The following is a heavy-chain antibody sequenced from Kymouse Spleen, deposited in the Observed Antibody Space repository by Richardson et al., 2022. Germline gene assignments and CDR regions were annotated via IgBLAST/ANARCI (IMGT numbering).Heavy chain of an antibody. CDR2: INWNGGST. Sequence: EVQLVESGGGVVRPGGSLRLSCAASGFTFDDYGMSWVRQAPGKGLEWVSGINWNGGSTGYADSVKGRFTISRDNAKNSLYLQMNSLRAEDTALYYCARSRVYYGSGSYWDYYYYGMDVWGQGTTVTVSS. D-gene: IGHD3-10*01. V-gene: IGHV3-20*d01. CDR3: ARSRVYYGSGSYWDYYYYGMDV. CDR1: GFTFDDYG. J-gene: IGHJ6*02.